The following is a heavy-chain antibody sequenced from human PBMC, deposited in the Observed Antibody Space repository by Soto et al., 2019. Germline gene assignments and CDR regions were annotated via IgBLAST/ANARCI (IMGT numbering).Heavy chain of an antibody. CDR3: ARDYGGNSGWFDP. J-gene: IGHJ5*02. Sequence: QVQLVQSGAEVKRPGASVKVSCKASGYTFTSYDLNWVRQAPGQGLEWIGWMSPNSANTGYAQKFQGRVTMTRNTAMSTAYMELSRLTSEDTVVYYCARDYGGNSGWFDPWGQGTLVTVSS. V-gene: IGHV1-8*01. CDR2: MSPNSANT. D-gene: IGHD4-17*01. CDR1: GYTFTSYD.